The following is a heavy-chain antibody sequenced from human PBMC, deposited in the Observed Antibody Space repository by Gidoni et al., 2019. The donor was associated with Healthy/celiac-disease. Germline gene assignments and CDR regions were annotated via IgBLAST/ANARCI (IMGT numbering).Heavy chain of an antibody. CDR1: GFTFSSYG. Sequence: QVQLVESGGGVVQPGRSLRLSCAASGFTFSSYGMHWVRQAPGKGLEWVAVISYDGSNKYYADSVKGRFTISRDNSKNTLYLQMNSLRAEDTAVYYCAREGYCSGGSCYSYYYYGMDVWGQGTTVTVSS. CDR2: ISYDGSNK. D-gene: IGHD2-15*01. CDR3: AREGYCSGGSCYSYYYYGMDV. J-gene: IGHJ6*02. V-gene: IGHV3-30*03.